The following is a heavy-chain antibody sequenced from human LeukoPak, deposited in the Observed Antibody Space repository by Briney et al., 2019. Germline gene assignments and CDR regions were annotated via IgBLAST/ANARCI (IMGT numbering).Heavy chain of an antibody. J-gene: IGHJ4*02. CDR1: GFTFSSYW. Sequence: GGSLRLSCAASGFTFSSYWMSWVRQAPGKGLEWVANIKQDGSEKYYVDSVKGRFTISRDNAKNSLYLQMNSLRAEDTAVYYCARDGLLWFGELLDVFDYWGQGILVTVSS. CDR3: ARDGLLWFGELLDVFDY. V-gene: IGHV3-7*01. CDR2: IKQDGSEK. D-gene: IGHD3-10*01.